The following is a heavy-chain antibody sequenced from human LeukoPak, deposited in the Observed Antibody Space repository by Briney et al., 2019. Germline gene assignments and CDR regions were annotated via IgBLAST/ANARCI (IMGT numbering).Heavy chain of an antibody. V-gene: IGHV1-24*01. CDR3: ARGPRRSWFGTIQAVDY. J-gene: IGHJ4*02. D-gene: IGHD3-10*01. CDR2: FDPEDGET. CDR1: GYTLTELS. Sequence: GAPVKVSCKVSGYTLTELSMHWVRQAPGKGLEWMGGFDPEDGETIYAQKFQGRVTMTEDTSTDTAYMELSSLRSEDTAVYYCARGPRRSWFGTIQAVDYWGQGTLVTVSS.